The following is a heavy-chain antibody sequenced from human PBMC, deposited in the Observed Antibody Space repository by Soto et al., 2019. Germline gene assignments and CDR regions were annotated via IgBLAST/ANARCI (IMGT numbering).Heavy chain of an antibody. V-gene: IGHV3-7*01. Sequence: GGSLRLSCAASGFIFNRYWMSWVRQAPGKGLEWVANIKEDGSEKYYVDSVKGRFTISRDNSKNSLYLQMDNLRAEDTATYFCAKCNSSCLQNWFDSWGKGALVTGSS. CDR1: GFIFNRYW. D-gene: IGHD6-6*01. CDR2: IKEDGSEK. CDR3: AKCNSSCLQNWFDS. J-gene: IGHJ5*01.